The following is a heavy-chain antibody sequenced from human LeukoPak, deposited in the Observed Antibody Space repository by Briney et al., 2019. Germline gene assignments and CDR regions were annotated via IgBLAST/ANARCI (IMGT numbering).Heavy chain of an antibody. J-gene: IGHJ6*03. CDR2: MNPNSGNT. V-gene: IGHV1-8*03. CDR1: GYTFTSYD. Sequence: ASVKVSCKASGYTFTSYDINWVRQATGQGLEWMGWMNPNSGNTGYAQKFQGRVTITRNTSISTAYMELSSLRAEDTAVYYCARDGGVVPAAYYYYMDVWGKGTTVTVSS. CDR3: ARDGGVVPAAYYYYMDV. D-gene: IGHD2-2*01.